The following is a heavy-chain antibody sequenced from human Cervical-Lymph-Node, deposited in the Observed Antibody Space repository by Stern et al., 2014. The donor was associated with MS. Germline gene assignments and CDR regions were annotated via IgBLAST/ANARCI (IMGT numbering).Heavy chain of an antibody. V-gene: IGHV4-31*03. J-gene: IGHJ4*02. CDR2: TYYSIP. D-gene: IGHD1-26*01. Sequence: QVQLQESGPGLVKPSQTLSLTCTVSGGSISSGNYYWSWIRQHPGKDLQWIGYTYYSIPFYNPSLKSRVTISMDTSKNQFSLKVNSVTAADTAVYYCARSSDRIGRDEGFYYIDYWGQGTLVTVSS. CDR3: ARSSDRIGRDEGFYYIDY. CDR1: GGSISSGNYY.